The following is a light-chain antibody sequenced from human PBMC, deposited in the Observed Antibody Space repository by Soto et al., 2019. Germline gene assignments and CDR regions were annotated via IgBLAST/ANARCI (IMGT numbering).Light chain of an antibody. CDR1: QSVSNN. CDR3: QQYNNWPRGT. Sequence: EIVMTQSPATLSVSPGERATLSCRASQSVSNNLAWYQQKPGQAPMLLIYGASTRATGIPARFSGSGSGTEFTLTISSLQSEDFAVYYCQQYNNWPRGTFGGGTKVEIK. J-gene: IGKJ4*01. CDR2: GAS. V-gene: IGKV3-15*01.